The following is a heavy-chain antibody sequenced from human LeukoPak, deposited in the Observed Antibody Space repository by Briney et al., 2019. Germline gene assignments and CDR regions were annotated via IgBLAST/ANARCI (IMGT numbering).Heavy chain of an antibody. CDR2: ISYDGSNK. CDR3: AKDRDTAMVFDY. CDR1: GLTFSSYA. V-gene: IGHV3-30-3*01. D-gene: IGHD5-18*01. J-gene: IGHJ4*02. Sequence: PGGSLRLSCAASGLTFSSYAMHWVRQAPGKGLEWVAVISYDGSNKYYADSVKGRFTISRDNSKNTLYLQMNSLRAEDTAVYYCAKDRDTAMVFDYWGQGTLVTVSS.